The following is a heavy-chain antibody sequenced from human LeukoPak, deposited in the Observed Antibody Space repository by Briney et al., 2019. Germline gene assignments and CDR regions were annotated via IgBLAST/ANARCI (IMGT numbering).Heavy chain of an antibody. CDR3: ARAGDSSGYDPFDY. D-gene: IGHD3-22*01. V-gene: IGHV3-11*01. CDR2: ISSSGSTI. J-gene: IGHJ4*02. Sequence: LSLTCAVYGGSFSGYYWSWIRQAPGKGLEWVSYISSSGSTIYYADSVKGRFTISRDNAKNSLYLQMNSLRAEDTAVYYCARAGDSSGYDPFDYWGQGTLVTVSS. CDR1: GGSFSGYY.